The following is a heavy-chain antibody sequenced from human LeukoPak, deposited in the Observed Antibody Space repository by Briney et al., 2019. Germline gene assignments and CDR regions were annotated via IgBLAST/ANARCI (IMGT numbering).Heavy chain of an antibody. Sequence: VASVKVSCKASGYTFTGYYMHWVRQAPGQGLEWMGWINPNSGGTNYAQKFQGRVTMTRDTSISTAYMELSRLRSDDTAVYYCARGYCSSTSCFYRSAFDIWGQGTMVTVSS. V-gene: IGHV1-2*02. D-gene: IGHD2-2*01. CDR1: GYTFTGYY. CDR2: INPNSGGT. J-gene: IGHJ3*02. CDR3: ARGYCSSTSCFYRSAFDI.